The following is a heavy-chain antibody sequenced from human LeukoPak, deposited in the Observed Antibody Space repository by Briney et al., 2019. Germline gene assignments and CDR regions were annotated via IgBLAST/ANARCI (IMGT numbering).Heavy chain of an antibody. V-gene: IGHV4-39*07. J-gene: IGHJ4*02. CDR2: IYYSGST. Sequence: SETLSLTCTVSGGSISSSSYYWGWIRQPPGKGLEWIGSIYYSGSTYYNPSLKSRVTISVDTSKNQFSLKLSSVTAADTAVYYCARATNWVNIGYWGQGTLVTVSS. D-gene: IGHD7-27*01. CDR1: GGSISSSSYY. CDR3: ARATNWVNIGY.